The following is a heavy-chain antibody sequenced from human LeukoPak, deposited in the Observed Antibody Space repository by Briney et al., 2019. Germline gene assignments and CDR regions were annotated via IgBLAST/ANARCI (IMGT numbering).Heavy chain of an antibody. J-gene: IGHJ5*02. CDR3: ARSPTASSSGRYFCFDP. D-gene: IGHD6-19*01. CDR2: INAGNGNT. CDR1: GYTFTSYA. V-gene: IGHV1-3*01. Sequence: ASVTVSCKASGYTFTSYAMHWVRQAPGQRLEGMGWINAGNGNTKYSQKFQGRVAITRDTSASTAYMAPSSLRSADTAAYYCARSPTASSSGRYFCFDPWGQGTLVTVSS.